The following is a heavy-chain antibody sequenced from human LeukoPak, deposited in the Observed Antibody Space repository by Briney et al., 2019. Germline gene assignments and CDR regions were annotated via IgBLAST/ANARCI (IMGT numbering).Heavy chain of an antibody. CDR3: AKDEGEGTDY. Sequence: GGSLRISCAASEFAFYNSPMSWVRQAPGKGLEWVSAISSSGTSTYYADSVKGRFTISRDNSRNTLYLQMKSLRVGDTAVYYCAKDEGEGTDYWGQGTLVTVSS. V-gene: IGHV3-23*01. J-gene: IGHJ4*02. CDR2: ISSSGTST. CDR1: EFAFYNSP. D-gene: IGHD3-10*01.